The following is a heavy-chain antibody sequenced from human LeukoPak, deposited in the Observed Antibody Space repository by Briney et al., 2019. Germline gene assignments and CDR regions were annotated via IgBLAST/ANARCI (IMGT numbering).Heavy chain of an antibody. CDR3: ARINCCGDCWDYYYGMDV. Sequence: GESLKISCKGSGYSFTSYWIGWVRQMPGKGLEWMGIIYPGDSDTRYSPSFQGQVTISADKSISTAYLQWSSLKASDTAMYYCARINCCGDCWDYYYGMDVWGQGTTVTVSS. D-gene: IGHD2-21*02. CDR2: IYPGDSDT. CDR1: GYSFTSYW. V-gene: IGHV5-51*01. J-gene: IGHJ6*02.